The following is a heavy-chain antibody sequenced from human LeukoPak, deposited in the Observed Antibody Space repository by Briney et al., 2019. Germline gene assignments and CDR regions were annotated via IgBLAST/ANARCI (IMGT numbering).Heavy chain of an antibody. Sequence: QPGGSLRLSCTASGFIFSTFEMNWVRQVPGKGMQWVAYINSGATSEYYAESVKGRLTISRDNATNSLYLQMNSLGVQDTAIYYCARVICTGGSCFQNDYWGQGTLVTVSS. V-gene: IGHV3-48*03. J-gene: IGHJ4*02. CDR3: ARVICTGGSCFQNDY. D-gene: IGHD2-8*02. CDR2: INSGATSE. CDR1: GFIFSTFE.